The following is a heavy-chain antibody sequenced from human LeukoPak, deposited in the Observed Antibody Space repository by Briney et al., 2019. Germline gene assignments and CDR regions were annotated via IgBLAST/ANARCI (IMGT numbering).Heavy chain of an antibody. Sequence: SQTLSLTCTVSGGSISSGSYYWSWIRQPAGKELEWIGRIYTTGSTNYSPSLKSRVTISADTSNNQFSLKLISVTAADTAVYYCARDNPFTYDYVNWGQGTLVTVSS. CDR1: GGSISSGSYY. CDR3: ARDNPFTYDYVN. CDR2: IYTTGST. V-gene: IGHV4-61*02. J-gene: IGHJ4*02. D-gene: IGHD3-16*01.